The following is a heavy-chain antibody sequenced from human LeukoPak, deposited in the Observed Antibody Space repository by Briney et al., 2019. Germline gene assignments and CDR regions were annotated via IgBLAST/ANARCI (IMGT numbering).Heavy chain of an antibody. D-gene: IGHD6-13*01. V-gene: IGHV1-18*01. CDR2: ISAYNGNT. J-gene: IGHJ4*02. CDR1: GYTFTSYG. Sequence: ASVKVSCKASGYTFTSYGISWVRQAPGQGFEWMGWISAYNGNTNYAQKLQGRVTMTTDTSTSTAYMELRSLRSDDTAVYYCARGSGIAAAGTWADYWGQGTLVTVSS. CDR3: ARGSGIAAAGTWADY.